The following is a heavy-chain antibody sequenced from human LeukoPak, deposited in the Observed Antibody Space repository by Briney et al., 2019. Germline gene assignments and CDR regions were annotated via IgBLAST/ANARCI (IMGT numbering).Heavy chain of an antibody. CDR2: INPSGGST. V-gene: IGHV1-46*01. Sequence: GASVKVSCKASGFTFTSYYMHWVRQAPGQGLEWMGIINPSGGSTSYAQKFQGRVTMTRDTSTSTAYMELSSLRSEDTAVYYCARGRQLWTFDYWGQGTLVTVSS. CDR3: ARGRQLWTFDY. J-gene: IGHJ4*02. D-gene: IGHD5-18*01. CDR1: GFTFTSYY.